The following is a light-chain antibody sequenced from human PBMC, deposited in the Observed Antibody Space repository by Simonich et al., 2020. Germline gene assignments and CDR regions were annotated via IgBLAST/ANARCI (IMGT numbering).Light chain of an antibody. CDR2: EDS. Sequence: SYELTQPPSVSVSPGQTARITCSGDALPKKYAYWYQQKSGQAPLLVIYEDSKRPSAIPERFSGSSSGTMATLTISGAQVEDEADYYCYSTDSSGNHRVFGGGTKLTVL. CDR3: YSTDSSGNHRV. CDR1: ALPKKY. J-gene: IGLJ3*02. V-gene: IGLV3-10*01.